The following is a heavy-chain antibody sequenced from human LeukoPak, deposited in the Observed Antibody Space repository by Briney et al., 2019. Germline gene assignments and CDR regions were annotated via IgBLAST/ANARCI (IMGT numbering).Heavy chain of an antibody. D-gene: IGHD3-10*01. CDR1: GFTFSSYG. Sequence: QPGGSLRLSCAASGFTFSSYGMHWVRQAPEKGLEYVSGISSDGGSTYYADSVKGRFTISRDNSKNTLYLQMGSLRADDMAVYYCVRGSKIRGVIPEGEFDYWGQGTLVTVSS. V-gene: IGHV3-64*02. CDR2: ISSDGGST. J-gene: IGHJ4*02. CDR3: VRGSKIRGVIPEGEFDY.